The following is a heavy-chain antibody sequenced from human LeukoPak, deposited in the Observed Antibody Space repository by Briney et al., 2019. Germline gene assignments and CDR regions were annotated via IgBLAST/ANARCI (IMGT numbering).Heavy chain of an antibody. Sequence: AGGSLRLSCAASGFIFSKYDMTWVRGAPGKGLEWVESISGRGDITNYADSVKGRFTISRDNSKNTVYLQMNSVRAGDRALYYCPPSAGGGQGTQVTVSS. CDR3: PPSAG. J-gene: IGHJ4*02. V-gene: IGHV3-23*01. CDR2: ISGRGDIT. D-gene: IGHD3-10*01. CDR1: GFIFSKYD.